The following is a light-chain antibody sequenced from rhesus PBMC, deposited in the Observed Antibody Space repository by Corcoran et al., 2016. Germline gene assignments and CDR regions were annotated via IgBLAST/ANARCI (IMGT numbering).Light chain of an antibody. V-gene: IGKV1-74*01. J-gene: IGKJ2*01. CDR2: KAS. Sequence: DIPMTQSPSSLSASVGDRVTITCRASENVNNYLNWYQQKPGKAPKLLIYKASTLQSGVPSRFSGSGSGTDYTFTSSSLPPEDVATYYGQHGYGTPFGQGTKVEIK. CDR1: ENVNNY. CDR3: QHGYGTP.